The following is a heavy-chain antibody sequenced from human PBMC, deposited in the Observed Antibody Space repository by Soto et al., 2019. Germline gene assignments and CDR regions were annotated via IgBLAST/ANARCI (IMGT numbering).Heavy chain of an antibody. CDR3: AGGVRAVPGLGDY. V-gene: IGHV3-7*05. CDR1: GFTFSSHW. J-gene: IGHJ4*02. D-gene: IGHD3-10*01. Sequence: EVQLVESGGGLVQPGGSLTLSCAASGFTFSSHWMSWVRQAPGKGLEWVANIKEDGSEKFYVDSVKSRFTISRDNAKNSLYLQMNSLGVDDTAVYYCAGGVRAVPGLGDYWGQGTLVTVTS. CDR2: IKEDGSEK.